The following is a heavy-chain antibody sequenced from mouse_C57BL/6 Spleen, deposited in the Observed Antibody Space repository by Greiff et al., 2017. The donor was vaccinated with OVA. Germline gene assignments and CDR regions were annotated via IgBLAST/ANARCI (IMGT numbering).Heavy chain of an antibody. CDR2: ISYDGSN. D-gene: IGHD2-1*01. CDR1: GYSITSGYY. CDR3: AREGEIYYGNYDYFDY. V-gene: IGHV3-6*01. Sequence: DVKLQESGPGLVKPSQSLSLTCSVTGYSITSGYYWNWIRQFPGNKLEWMGYISYDGSNNYNPSLKNRISITRDTSKNQFFLKLNSVTTEDTATYYCAREGEIYYGNYDYFDYWGQGTTLTVSS. J-gene: IGHJ2*01.